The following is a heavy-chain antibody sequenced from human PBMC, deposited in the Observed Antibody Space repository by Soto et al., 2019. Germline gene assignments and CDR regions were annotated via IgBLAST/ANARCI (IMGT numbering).Heavy chain of an antibody. V-gene: IGHV4-59*01. Sequence: SETLSVTCTVSGGFISKNYWSWIRQPPGKGLEWIGYIYYSGSTNYNPSLKSRVTISVDTSKNQFSLNLSSVTAADTAVYYCARGGWYNDYWGQGTLVTVSS. J-gene: IGHJ4*02. CDR3: ARGGWYNDY. CDR2: IYYSGST. CDR1: GGFISKNY. D-gene: IGHD6-19*01.